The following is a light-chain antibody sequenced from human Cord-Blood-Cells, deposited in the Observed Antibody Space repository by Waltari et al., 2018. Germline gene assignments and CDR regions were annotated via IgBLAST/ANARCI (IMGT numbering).Light chain of an antibody. CDR3: SSYTSSSRV. V-gene: IGLV2-14*03. CDR1: SSDVGGYNY. CDR2: DVS. J-gene: IGLJ3*02. Sequence: QSALTQPAPVSGSPGQSITISCTGTSSDVGGYNYFSWYQQRPGKAPKLMIYDVSNRPSGVSNRFSGSKSGNTASLTISGLQAEDEADYYCSSYTSSSRVFGGGTKLTVL.